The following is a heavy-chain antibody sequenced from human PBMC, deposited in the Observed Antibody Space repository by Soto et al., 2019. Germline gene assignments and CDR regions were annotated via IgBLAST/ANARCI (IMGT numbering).Heavy chain of an antibody. CDR3: ARELHYCSGGSCYGWFDP. V-gene: IGHV4-38-2*02. CDR1: GYSISGGYY. J-gene: IGHJ5*02. CDR2: IYHSGST. D-gene: IGHD2-15*01. Sequence: SETLSLTCAVSGYSISGGYYWGWIRQPPGKGLEWIGSIYHSGSTYYNPSLKSRVTISVDTSKNQFSLKLSSVTAADTAVYYCARELHYCSGGSCYGWFDPWGQGTLVTVSS.